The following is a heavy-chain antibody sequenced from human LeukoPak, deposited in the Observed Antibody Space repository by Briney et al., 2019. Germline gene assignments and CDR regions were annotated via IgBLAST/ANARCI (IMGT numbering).Heavy chain of an antibody. V-gene: IGHV1-69*01. CDR2: IIPIFGTA. CDR1: GGTFSSYA. D-gene: IGHD6-6*01. CDR3: AMGGSSSLANWFDP. J-gene: IGHJ5*02. Sequence: SVKVSCKASGGTFSSYAISWVRQAPGQGLEWMGGIIPIFGTANYAQKFQGRVTITAGESTSTAYMELSSLRSEDTAVYYCAMGGSSSLANWFDPWGQGTLVTVSS.